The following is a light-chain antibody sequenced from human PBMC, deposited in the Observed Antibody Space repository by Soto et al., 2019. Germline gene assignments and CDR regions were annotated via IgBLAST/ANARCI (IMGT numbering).Light chain of an antibody. CDR1: SSDIGYYNY. Sequence: QSALTQPPSASGSPGQSITISCTGTSSDIGYYNYVSWYQQHPGEAPKLMIYEVSKRPSGVPDRFSGSKSGNTASLTVSGLQPEDEDYYCCSSYAGSNNLVFGRGTKLTVL. CDR3: SSYAGSNNLV. CDR2: EVS. J-gene: IGLJ2*01. V-gene: IGLV2-8*01.